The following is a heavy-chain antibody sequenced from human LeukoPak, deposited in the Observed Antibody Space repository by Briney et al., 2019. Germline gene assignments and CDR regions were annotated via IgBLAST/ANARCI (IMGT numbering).Heavy chain of an antibody. Sequence: ASVKVSCKASGYTFTGYYMHWVRQAPGQGLEWMGWINPNSGGTNYAQKFQGRVTMTRDTSISTAYMELRRLRSDDTAVYYCARDYSSSWYGIGDYMDVWGKGTTVTVSS. J-gene: IGHJ6*03. CDR2: INPNSGGT. V-gene: IGHV1-2*02. D-gene: IGHD6-13*01. CDR1: GYTFTGYY. CDR3: ARDYSSSWYGIGDYMDV.